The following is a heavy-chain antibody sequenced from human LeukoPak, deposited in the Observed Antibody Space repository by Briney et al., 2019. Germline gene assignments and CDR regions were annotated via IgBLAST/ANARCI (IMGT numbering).Heavy chain of an antibody. Sequence: SGTLSLTCAVSGGSISSSNWWSWVRQPPGKGLEWIGEIYHSGSTNYNPSLKSRVTISVDKSKNQFSLKLRSVTAADTAVYYCARALSSFGYYYGMDVWGQGTTVTVSS. CDR2: IYHSGST. D-gene: IGHD6-13*01. CDR1: GGSISSSNW. V-gene: IGHV4-4*02. J-gene: IGHJ6*02. CDR3: ARALSSFGYYYGMDV.